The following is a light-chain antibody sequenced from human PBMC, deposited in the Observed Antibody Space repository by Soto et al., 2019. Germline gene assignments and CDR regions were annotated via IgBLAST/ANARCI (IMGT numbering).Light chain of an antibody. CDR3: KSYAGSNTYV. J-gene: IGLJ1*01. CDR2: EVV. V-gene: IGLV2-8*01. CDR1: KXDIGVYDF. Sequence: SALTQPSSASGSPGQSGTISCTGTKXDIGVYDFVSWYQHHPGKAPRLIIYEVVQRPSGVPDRFSGSKSGNTASLTVSGLQAADEADYFCKSYAGSNTYVFGSGTKVTVL.